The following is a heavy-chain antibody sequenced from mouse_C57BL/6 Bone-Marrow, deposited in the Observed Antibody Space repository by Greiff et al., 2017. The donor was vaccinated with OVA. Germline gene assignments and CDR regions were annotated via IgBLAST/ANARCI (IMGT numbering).Heavy chain of an antibody. CDR1: GYTFTSYG. Sequence: VQLQQSGAELARPGASVKLSCKASGYTFTSYGISWVKQRTGQGLEWIGEIYPRSGNTYYNEKFKGKATLTADKSSSTAYMELRSLTSEDSAVYFCARRGYYYGSSLYAMDYWGQGTSVTVSS. CDR2: IYPRSGNT. V-gene: IGHV1-81*01. D-gene: IGHD1-1*01. CDR3: ARRGYYYGSSLYAMDY. J-gene: IGHJ4*01.